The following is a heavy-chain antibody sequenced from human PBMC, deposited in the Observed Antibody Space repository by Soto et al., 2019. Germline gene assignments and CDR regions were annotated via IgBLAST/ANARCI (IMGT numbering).Heavy chain of an antibody. CDR2: IYYSGST. V-gene: IGHV4-31*03. CDR1: GGSISSGGYY. CDR3: ARECITGTTDYMDV. D-gene: IGHD1-20*01. J-gene: IGHJ6*03. Sequence: QVQLQESGPGLVKPSQTLSLTCTVSGGSISSGGYYWSWIRQHPGKGLEWIGYIYYSGSTYYNQSLKSRVTISVDTSKNQFSLKLSSVTAADTAVYYCARECITGTTDYMDVWGKGTTVTVSS.